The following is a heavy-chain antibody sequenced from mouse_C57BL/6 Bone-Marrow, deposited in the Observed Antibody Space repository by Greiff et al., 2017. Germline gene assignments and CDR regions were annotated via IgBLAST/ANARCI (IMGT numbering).Heavy chain of an antibody. CDR3: ARRFYFDY. V-gene: IGHV5-6*01. CDR2: ISSGGSYT. CDR1: GFTLSSYG. Sequence: DVQLVESGGDLVKPGGSLKLSCAASGFTLSSYGMSWVRQTPDKRLEWVATISSGGSYTYYPDSVKGRVTISRDNAKNTLYLQMSSLKSEDTAMYYCARRFYFDYWGQGTTLTVSA. J-gene: IGHJ2*01.